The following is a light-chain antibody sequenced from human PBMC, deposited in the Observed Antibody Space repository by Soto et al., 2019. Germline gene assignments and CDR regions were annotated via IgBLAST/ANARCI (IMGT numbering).Light chain of an antibody. V-gene: IGKV1-5*01. Sequence: DIQVTQSPPTLSASVGDRVTITCRASHSISNWLALYQQKPGTATKLLIDHASDMESGFPSRFSGSGSGIEFTLTSSSLQPDDFATYYRQQNMSYSFGQGTKVDIK. CDR2: HAS. J-gene: IGKJ1*01. CDR3: QQNMSYS. CDR1: HSISNW.